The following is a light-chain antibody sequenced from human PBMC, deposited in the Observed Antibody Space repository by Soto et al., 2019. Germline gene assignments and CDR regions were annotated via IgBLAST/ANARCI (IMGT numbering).Light chain of an antibody. CDR1: ESVSTN. V-gene: IGKV3-15*01. CDR2: GAS. Sequence: EIVMTQSPATLSLSPGERATLSCRASESVSTNLAWYQQKAGQAPRLLIYGASTRATGIPARFSGSGSGTEFTLTINRLEPEDFAVYSCQQYGRSITFGQGTRLENK. J-gene: IGKJ5*01. CDR3: QQYGRSIT.